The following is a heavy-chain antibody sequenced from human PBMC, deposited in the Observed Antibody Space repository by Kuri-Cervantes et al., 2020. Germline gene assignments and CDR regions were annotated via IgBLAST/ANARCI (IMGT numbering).Heavy chain of an antibody. CDR2: ISFSSETI. CDR1: GFALSNYH. V-gene: IGHV3-48*01. Sequence: GESLKISCIASGFALSNYHMNWVRQAPGKGLEWVSFISFSSETIYYADSVKGRFTISRDNARDSLFLQMNSLRPEDTAVYYCARDLFDQWGQGTLVTVSS. CDR3: ARDLFDQ. J-gene: IGHJ4*02.